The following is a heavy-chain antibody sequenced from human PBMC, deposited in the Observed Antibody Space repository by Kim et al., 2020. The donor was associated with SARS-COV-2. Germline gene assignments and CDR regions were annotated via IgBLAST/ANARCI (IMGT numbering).Heavy chain of an antibody. J-gene: IGHJ4*02. CDR1: GGSFSGYY. Sequence: SETLSLTCAVYGGSFSGYYWSWIRQPPGKGLEWIGEINHSGSTNYNPSLKSRVTISVDTSKNQFSLKLSSVTAADTAVYYCARGCGGDCSSPDYWGQGTLVTVSS. CDR3: ARGCGGDCSSPDY. V-gene: IGHV4-34*01. CDR2: INHSGST. D-gene: IGHD2-21*02.